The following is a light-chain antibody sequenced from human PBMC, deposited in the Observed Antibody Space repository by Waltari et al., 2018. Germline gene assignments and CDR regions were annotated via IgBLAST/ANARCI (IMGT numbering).Light chain of an antibody. CDR2: SVS. J-gene: IGLJ2*01. CDR1: SSDVGNYKR. CDR3: SSYAGSSKGV. V-gene: IGLV2-23*02. Sequence: QSALTQPASVSGSPGQSITISCTGTSSDVGNYKRVSWYQQHPSKAPKLMIYSVSKRPSGVSDRFSGSKSGDMASLTISGLQPEDEAEYFCSSYAGSSKGVFGGGTKVTVL.